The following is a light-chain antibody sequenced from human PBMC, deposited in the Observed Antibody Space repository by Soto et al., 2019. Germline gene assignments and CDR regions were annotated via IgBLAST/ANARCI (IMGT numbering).Light chain of an antibody. Sequence: DIAMTQSPASLSASVGYRGTITCRXSQSISSYLNWYQQKPGKAPKLLIYAASSLESGVPSRFSGSGSGTDFTITISSLQPEDSATYYCQQSYSSLVYTFGPGTRLEI. V-gene: IGKV1-39*01. J-gene: IGKJ5*01. CDR3: QQSYSSLVYT. CDR2: AAS. CDR1: QSISSY.